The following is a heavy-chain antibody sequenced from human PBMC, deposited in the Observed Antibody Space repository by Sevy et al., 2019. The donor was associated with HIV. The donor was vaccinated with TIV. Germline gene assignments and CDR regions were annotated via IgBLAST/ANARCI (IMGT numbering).Heavy chain of an antibody. J-gene: IGHJ4*02. CDR3: ARLPPDLYYYPFDY. Sequence: GGSLRLSCAASGFIFSNYWMTWVRQAPGKGLEWVANIKKDGSETFYADSVKGRFTISRDNVKKSLFLQMNGLRAEDTALYYCARLPPDLYYYPFDYGGQRTLVTVSS. CDR1: GFIFSNYW. CDR2: IKKDGSET. D-gene: IGHD1-26*01. V-gene: IGHV3-7*01.